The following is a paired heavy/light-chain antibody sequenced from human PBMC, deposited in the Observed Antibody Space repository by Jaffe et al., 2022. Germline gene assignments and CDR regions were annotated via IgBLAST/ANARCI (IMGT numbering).Light chain of an antibody. CDR3: CSYTSSDTFVV. J-gene: IGLJ3*02. CDR2: EVS. Sequence: QSALTQPASVSGSPGQSITFSCTGTNSDLGSYNLVSWYQQHPGKAPKLMIYEVSKRPSGVSNRFSGSKSGNTASLTISGLRAEDEADYYCCSYTSSDTFVVFGGGTKLTVL. V-gene: IGLV2-23*02. CDR1: NSDLGSYNL.
Heavy chain of an antibody. CDR2: VRYDGSKK. V-gene: IGHV3-30*02. J-gene: IGHJ3*02. CDR3: AKDITIFGVSGAFDI. CDR1: GFTFSSYG. Sequence: QVQLVESGGGVVQPGGSLRLSCAASGFTFSSYGMHWVRQAPGKGLEWVAFVRYDGSKKYYVDSVKGRFTISRDNSKNTVYLQMNSLRVEDTAVYHCAKDITIFGVSGAFDIWGQGTTVTVSS. D-gene: IGHD3-3*01.